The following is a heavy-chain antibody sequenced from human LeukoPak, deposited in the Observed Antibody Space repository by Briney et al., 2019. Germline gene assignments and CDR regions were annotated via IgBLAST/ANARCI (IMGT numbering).Heavy chain of an antibody. Sequence: GGSLRLSCSASGFTFSSYAMHGVRQAPGKGLEYVSAISSNGATTYYADSVKGRFTISRDNSKNTLYFQMSSLRPEDTAVYYCVKIVMAGGYFDYWGQGTLVTVSS. D-gene: IGHD3-16*01. V-gene: IGHV3-64*05. J-gene: IGHJ4*02. CDR3: VKIVMAGGYFDY. CDR2: ISSNGATT. CDR1: GFTFSSYA.